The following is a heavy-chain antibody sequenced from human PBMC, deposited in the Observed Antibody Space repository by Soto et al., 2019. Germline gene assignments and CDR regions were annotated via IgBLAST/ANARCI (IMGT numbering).Heavy chain of an antibody. Sequence: GGSLRLSCAASGFTSSSYAMHGVRQAPGKGLEWVAVISYDGSNKYYADSVKGRFTISRDNSKNTLYLQMNSLRAEDTAVYYCARDWQASYCSSTSCYSPYGMDVWGQGTTVTVSS. V-gene: IGHV3-30-3*01. CDR1: GFTSSSYA. CDR2: ISYDGSNK. D-gene: IGHD2-2*01. CDR3: ARDWQASYCSSTSCYSPYGMDV. J-gene: IGHJ6*02.